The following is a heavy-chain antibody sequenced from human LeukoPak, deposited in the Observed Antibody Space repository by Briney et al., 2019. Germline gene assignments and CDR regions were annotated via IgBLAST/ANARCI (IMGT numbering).Heavy chain of an antibody. J-gene: IGHJ4*02. D-gene: IGHD5-18*01. CDR3: ARLEHSYGFTYDY. Sequence: SVKVSCKASGGTFSSYAISWVRQAPGQGLEWMGGIIPIFGTANYAQKFQGRVTITADESTSTAYMELSRLRSDDTAVYYCARLEHSYGFTYDYWGQGTLVTVSS. V-gene: IGHV1-69*01. CDR1: GGTFSSYA. CDR2: IIPIFGTA.